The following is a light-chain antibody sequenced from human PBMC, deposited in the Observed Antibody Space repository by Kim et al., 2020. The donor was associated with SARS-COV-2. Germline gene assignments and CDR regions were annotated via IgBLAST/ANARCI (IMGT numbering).Light chain of an antibody. CDR1: VNRTINIY. CDR2: TAS. V-gene: IGKV2-30*01. Sequence: VNRTINIYVNWYQQRQGKSPRRLIYTASSRDSGVPERFSGSGSGTDFTLKISSLQPEDVGTYYCLQGTNWPFTFGPGTKVDIK. CDR3: LQGTNWPFT. J-gene: IGKJ3*01.